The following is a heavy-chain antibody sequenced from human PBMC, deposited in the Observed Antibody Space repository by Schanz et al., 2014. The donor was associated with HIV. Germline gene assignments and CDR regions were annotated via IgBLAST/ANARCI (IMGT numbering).Heavy chain of an antibody. CDR2: IWYDGTNK. J-gene: IGHJ3*02. CDR1: GVTFSNYW. V-gene: IGHV3-33*08. Sequence: VQLVESGGGLVQPGGSLRLSCVASGVTFSNYWMTWVRHVSGKGLEWVAVIWYDGTNKYYADSVKGRFTISRDNSKKTLYLQMNSLRAEDTAVYYCAKTTWGRRVDAFDIWGQGTMVTVSS. D-gene: IGHD3-16*01. CDR3: AKTTWGRRVDAFDI.